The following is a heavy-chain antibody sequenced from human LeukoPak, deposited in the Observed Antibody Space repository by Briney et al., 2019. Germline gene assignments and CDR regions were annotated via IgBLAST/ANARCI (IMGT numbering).Heavy chain of an antibody. CDR1: GYTFTGYY. CDR2: INPNSGDT. D-gene: IGHD5-12*01. J-gene: IGHJ4*02. Sequence: GASVKVSCKASGYTFTGYYMHWVRQAPGQGLEWMGWINPNSGDTNYAQKFQGRVTMTRNTSINTAYIELSRLRTDDTAVYYCAKNPYEYYFDYWDQGTLVTVSS. V-gene: IGHV1-2*02. CDR3: AKNPYEYYFDY.